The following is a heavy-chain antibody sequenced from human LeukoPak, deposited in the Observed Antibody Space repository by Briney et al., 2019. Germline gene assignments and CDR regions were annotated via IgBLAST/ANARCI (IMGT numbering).Heavy chain of an antibody. V-gene: IGHV4-61*03. CDR1: GGSVSSSDFY. CDR3: ARVRSAGDAFDI. CDR2: IYYSGSS. D-gene: IGHD6-25*01. Sequence: SETLSLTCTVSGGSVSSSDFYWSWIRQPPGKGLEWIGYIYYSGSSNYNPSLRSRVTVSVDTSKNHFSLKMSSVTAADTAVYYCARVRSAGDAFDIWGQGTVVTVSS. J-gene: IGHJ3*02.